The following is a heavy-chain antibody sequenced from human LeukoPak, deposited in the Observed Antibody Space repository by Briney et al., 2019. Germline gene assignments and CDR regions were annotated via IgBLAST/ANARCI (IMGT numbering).Heavy chain of an antibody. CDR1: GFTFSSYA. CDR2: ISGSGGST. D-gene: IGHD5-24*01. V-gene: IGHV3-23*01. CDR3: AKDPDGNTPLSYFDY. Sequence: GALRLSFAASGFTFSSYAMSLGRQAPGNGLEWGSAISGSGGSTYYADSVKGRFTISRDNSKNTLYLQMNSLRAEDTAVYYCAKDPDGNTPLSYFDYWGQGTLVTVSS. J-gene: IGHJ4*02.